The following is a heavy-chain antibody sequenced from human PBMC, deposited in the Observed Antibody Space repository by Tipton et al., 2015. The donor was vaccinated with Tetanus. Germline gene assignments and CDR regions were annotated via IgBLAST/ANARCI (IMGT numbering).Heavy chain of an antibody. CDR1: GFTFNTYW. V-gene: IGHV3-7*04. J-gene: IGHJ5*02. D-gene: IGHD3-22*01. CDR3: ARGDYSDTNAYYYEDWFDP. CDR2: IKEDGSQK. Sequence: SLRLSCATSGFTFNTYWMSWVRQAPGKGLEWVANIKEDGSQKYYVDSVKGRFTISRDSTKNSLYLEMNGLRAEDTAVYYCARGDYSDTNAYYYEDWFDPWGQGTLVTVSS.